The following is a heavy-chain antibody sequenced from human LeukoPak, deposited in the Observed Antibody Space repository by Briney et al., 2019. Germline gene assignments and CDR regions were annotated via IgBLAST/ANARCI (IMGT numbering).Heavy chain of an antibody. J-gene: IGHJ4*02. CDR1: GYTFTGYY. D-gene: IGHD4-11*01. CDR2: INPNSGGT. V-gene: IGHV1-2*02. Sequence: ASVKVSCKASGYTFTGYYMHWVRQAPGQGLEWMGWINPNSGGTNYAQKFQGRVTMTRDTSISTAYMELSRLRSDDTAVYYCARGLGTVTTLNYYVADWGQGTLVTVSS. CDR3: ARGLGTVTTLNYYVAD.